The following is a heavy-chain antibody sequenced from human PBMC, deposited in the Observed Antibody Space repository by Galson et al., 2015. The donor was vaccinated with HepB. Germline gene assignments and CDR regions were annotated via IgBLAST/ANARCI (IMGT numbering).Heavy chain of an antibody. CDR2: IIPILGIA. Sequence: SVKVSCKASGGTFSSYAISWVRQAPGQGLEWMGGIIPILGIANYAQKFQGRVTITADKSTSTAYMELSSLRSEDTAVYYCARADLLIAAAGNDAFDIWGQGTMVTVSS. V-gene: IGHV1-69*10. D-gene: IGHD6-13*01. J-gene: IGHJ3*02. CDR1: GGTFSSYA. CDR3: ARADLLIAAAGNDAFDI.